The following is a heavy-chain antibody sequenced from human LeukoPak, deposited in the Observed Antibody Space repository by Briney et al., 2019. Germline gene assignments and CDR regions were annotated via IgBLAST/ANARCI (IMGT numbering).Heavy chain of an antibody. CDR3: GRGDGA. CDR2: INTDGSTT. Sequence: PGGSLRLSCAASGFTFSSYWMHWVRQAPGKGLVWVSRINTDGSTTTCADSVKGRFTISRDNAKNTLYLQMNSLRAEDTAVYYCGRGDGAGGQGTMVTVSS. V-gene: IGHV3-74*01. CDR1: GFTFSSYW. J-gene: IGHJ3*01. D-gene: IGHD3-16*01.